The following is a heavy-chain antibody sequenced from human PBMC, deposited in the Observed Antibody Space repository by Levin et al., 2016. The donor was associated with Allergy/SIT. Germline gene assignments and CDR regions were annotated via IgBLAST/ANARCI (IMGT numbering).Heavy chain of an antibody. Sequence: ASVKVSCKASGYDFIDYYIHWVRQAPGQGLEWMGWIAPKSGDTRFIEKFEGRVTITRDTSISTAYMELSRLESDDTAVYYCAKVAASVRKLDALDIWGQGTVVTVS. CDR1: GYDFIDYY. V-gene: IGHV1-2*02. D-gene: IGHD6-25*01. J-gene: IGHJ3*02. CDR2: IAPKSGDT. CDR3: AKVAASVRKLDALDI.